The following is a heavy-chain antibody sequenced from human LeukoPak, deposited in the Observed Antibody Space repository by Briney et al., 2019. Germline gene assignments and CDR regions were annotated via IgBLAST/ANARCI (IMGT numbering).Heavy chain of an antibody. D-gene: IGHD3-10*01. Sequence: PGGSLRLSCAASGFTFSSYAMSWVRQAPGKGLEWVSSISGSGGSTYYGDSVKGRFTISRDNSKNTLFLQMNRLRAEDTAVYYLAKPEGSTGSYCHFHYWAHGTLVTVSS. V-gene: IGHV3-23*01. CDR3: AKPEGSTGSYCHFHY. J-gene: IGHJ4*01. CDR2: ISGSGGST. CDR1: GFTFSSYA.